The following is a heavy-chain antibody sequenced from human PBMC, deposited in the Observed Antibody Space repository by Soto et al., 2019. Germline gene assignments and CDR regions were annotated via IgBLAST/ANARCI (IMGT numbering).Heavy chain of an antibody. V-gene: IGHV4-4*07. CDR3: LRVRTKTLRDWFDT. Sequence: HVQLQESGPGLVKPSETLSLPCTVSGASISGFYWSWIRKSAGKGLEWIGRIYATGTTDYNPSLKSRVLMAVDPSTMQFSLKLRSVTAAATAGYYCLRVRTKTLRDWFDTLCPGISVTVSS. D-gene: IGHD1-1*01. J-gene: IGHJ5*02. CDR2: IYATGTT. CDR1: GASISGFY.